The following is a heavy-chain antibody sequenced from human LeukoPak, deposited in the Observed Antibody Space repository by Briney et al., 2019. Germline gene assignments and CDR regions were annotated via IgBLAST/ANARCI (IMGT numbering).Heavy chain of an antibody. V-gene: IGHV4-4*07. CDR3: SRDVDYYDSSGYYTLDY. D-gene: IGHD3-22*01. CDR1: AGSMSSYY. CDR2: IYTSGST. J-gene: IGHJ4*01. Sequence: PSETLSLTCTVSAGSMSSYYWSWIRQPAGKGLEWSGRIYTSGSTNYNPSLKSRVTMSVDTSKNQFSLKLSSVTAADTAVYYCSRDVDYYDSSGYYTLDYWGHGTLVTVSS.